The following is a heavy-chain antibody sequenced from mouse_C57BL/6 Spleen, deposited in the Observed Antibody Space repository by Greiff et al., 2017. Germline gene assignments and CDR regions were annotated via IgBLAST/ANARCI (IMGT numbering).Heavy chain of an antibody. CDR2: IYPGSGSP. Sequence: QVQLKQPGAELVKPGASVKMSCKASGYTFTSYWLTWVKQRPGQGLAWIGDIYPGSGSPNYNEKFKSKATLTVDTSSSTAYMQLSSLTSEDSAVYYCARATTVVAGDAMDYWGQGTSVTGSS. CDR1: GYTFTSYW. D-gene: IGHD1-1*01. V-gene: IGHV1-55*01. CDR3: ARATTVVAGDAMDY. J-gene: IGHJ4*01.